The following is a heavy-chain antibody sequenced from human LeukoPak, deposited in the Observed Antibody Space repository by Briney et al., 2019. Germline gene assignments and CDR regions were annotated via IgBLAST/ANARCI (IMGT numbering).Heavy chain of an antibody. CDR1: GGSLNTANYY. CDR3: ARDRYGDFEDY. Sequence: SQTLSLTCNVSGGSLNTANYYWAWLRQPPGRGREWIGYISYSGTPYYNPSLNSRVTISLETSKNQFSLILNSVTAADTAMYYCARDRYGDFEDYWGQGTLVTVSS. CDR2: ISYSGTP. J-gene: IGHJ4*02. V-gene: IGHV4-30-4*08. D-gene: IGHD4-17*01.